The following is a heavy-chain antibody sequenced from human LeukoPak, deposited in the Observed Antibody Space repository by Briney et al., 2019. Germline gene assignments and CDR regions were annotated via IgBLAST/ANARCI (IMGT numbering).Heavy chain of an antibody. CDR3: AKRSRYYYDSSGDHDASDI. V-gene: IGHV3-23*01. CDR2: ISGSGGST. J-gene: IGHJ3*02. D-gene: IGHD3-22*01. Sequence: GGSLRLSCAASGFTFSSYAMSWVRQAPGKGLEWVSAISGSGGSTYYADSVKGRFTISRDNSKNTLYLQMNSLRVEDTAVYYCAKRSRYYYDSSGDHDASDIWGQGTMVTVSS. CDR1: GFTFSSYA.